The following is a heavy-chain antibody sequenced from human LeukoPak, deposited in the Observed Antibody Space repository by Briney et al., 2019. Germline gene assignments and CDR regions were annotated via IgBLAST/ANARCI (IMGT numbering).Heavy chain of an antibody. V-gene: IGHV3-23*01. CDR2: IGGRDGST. J-gene: IGHJ4*02. CDR1: GFTFSSYG. D-gene: IGHD3-10*01. CDR3: AKGHYYGSGSLDY. Sequence: PGGSLRLSCAASGFTFSSYGMSWVRQAPGKGLEWASAIGGRDGSTYYADSVKGRFTISRDNSKNTLYVQMNSLRAEDTAVYYCAKGHYYGSGSLDYWGQGTLVTVSS.